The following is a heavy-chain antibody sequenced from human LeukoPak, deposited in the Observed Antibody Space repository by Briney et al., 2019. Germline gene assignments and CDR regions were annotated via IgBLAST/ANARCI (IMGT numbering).Heavy chain of an antibody. CDR3: AAALGFSLFQH. D-gene: IGHD3-3*01. J-gene: IGHJ1*01. CDR2: FDPEDGET. V-gene: IGHV1-24*01. Sequence: PSVKVSCKVSGYTLTELSMHWVRQAPGKGLEGMGGFDPEDGETIYAQKFQGRATMTEDTSTDTADMELSSLRSEDAAVYYCAAALGFSLFQHWGQGTLVNVCS. CDR1: GYTLTELS.